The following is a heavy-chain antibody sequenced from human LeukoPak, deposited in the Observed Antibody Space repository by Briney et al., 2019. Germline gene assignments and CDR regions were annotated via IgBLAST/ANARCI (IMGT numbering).Heavy chain of an antibody. J-gene: IGHJ4*02. D-gene: IGHD3-16*01. CDR1: GYTFTSFW. V-gene: IGHV5-51*01. Sequence: GESLKISCKGSGYTFTSFWIGWVRQLPGKGLEWMASIYPGDSDTTYSPSFQGQVTISADKSSSTAYLRLSSLKASDTAIYYCVRGWRSFDYWGQGSLVTVSS. CDR2: IYPGDSDT. CDR3: VRGWRSFDY.